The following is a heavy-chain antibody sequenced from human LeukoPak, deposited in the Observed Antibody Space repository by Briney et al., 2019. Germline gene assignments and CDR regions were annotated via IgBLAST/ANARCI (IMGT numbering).Heavy chain of an antibody. CDR3: ARDLSLIILGAFDI. Sequence: GGSLRLSCAASGFTFSSSGMHWVRQAPGKGLEWVANIKEDGSEKNYVDSVKGRFTISRDNAKNSLYLQMNSLRAEDTAVYYCARDLSLIILGAFDIWGQGTMVTVSS. CDR1: GFTFSSSG. V-gene: IGHV3-7*01. D-gene: IGHD3-9*01. J-gene: IGHJ3*02. CDR2: IKEDGSEK.